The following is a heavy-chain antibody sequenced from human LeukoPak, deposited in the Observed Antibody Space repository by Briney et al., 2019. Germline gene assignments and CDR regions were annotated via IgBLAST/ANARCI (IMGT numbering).Heavy chain of an antibody. CDR2: IIPIFGTA. D-gene: IGHD1-26*01. CDR1: GGTFSSYA. CDR3: ASGRYGSGAFDI. Sequence: ASVKVSCKASGGTFSSYAISWVRQAPGQGLEWMGRIIPIFGTANYAQKFQGRVTITTDESTSTAYMELSSLRSEDAAVYYCASGRYGSGAFDIWGQGTMVTVSS. J-gene: IGHJ3*02. V-gene: IGHV1-69*05.